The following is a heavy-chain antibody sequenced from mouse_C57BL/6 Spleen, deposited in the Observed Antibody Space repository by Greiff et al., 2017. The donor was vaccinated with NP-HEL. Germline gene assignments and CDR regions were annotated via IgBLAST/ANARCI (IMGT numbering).Heavy chain of an antibody. CDR1: GFTFSSYA. J-gene: IGHJ1*03. Sequence: EVKLVESGGGLVKPGGSLKLSCAASGFTFSSYAMSWVRQTPEKRLEWVATISDGGSYTYYPDNVKGRFTISRDNAKNNLYLQMSHLKSEDTAMYYCARWGPYWYFDVWGTGTTVTVSS. CDR2: ISDGGSYT. V-gene: IGHV5-4*03. CDR3: ARWGPYWYFDV.